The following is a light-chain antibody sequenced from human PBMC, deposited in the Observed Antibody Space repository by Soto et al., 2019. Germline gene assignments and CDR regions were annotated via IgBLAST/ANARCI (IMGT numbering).Light chain of an antibody. J-gene: IGKJ1*01. Sequence: EIVMTQSPATLSVSPGERATLSCRASQSLRATYVAWYQQRPGQAPRLLIYGASFRATGIPARFSGRGSGTDFTLSISRLEPEDFAVYYCQQYVTSPRTFGQGTKVDIK. CDR3: QQYVTSPRT. CDR2: GAS. CDR1: QSLRATY. V-gene: IGKV3-20*01.